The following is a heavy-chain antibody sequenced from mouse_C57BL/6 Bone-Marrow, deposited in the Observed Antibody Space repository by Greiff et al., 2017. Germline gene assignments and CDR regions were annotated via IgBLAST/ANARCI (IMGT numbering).Heavy chain of an antibody. D-gene: IGHD1-1*01. Sequence: EVKLMESGGGLVKPGGSLKLSCAASGFTFSSYTMSWVRQTPEKRLEWVATISGGGGNTYYPDSVKGRFTISRDNAKNTLYLQMSSLRSEDTALYYCASHYYYGSSWYFDVWGTGTTVTVSS. V-gene: IGHV5-9*01. J-gene: IGHJ1*03. CDR1: GFTFSSYT. CDR2: ISGGGGNT. CDR3: ASHYYYGSSWYFDV.